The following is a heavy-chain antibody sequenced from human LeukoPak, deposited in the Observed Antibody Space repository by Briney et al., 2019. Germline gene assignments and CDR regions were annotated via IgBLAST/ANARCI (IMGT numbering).Heavy chain of an antibody. D-gene: IGHD3-22*01. CDR3: ARVTDYYDSSGYSNWFDP. J-gene: IGHJ5*02. Sequence: SVKVSCKASGGTFSSYTICWVRQAPGQGLEWMGRIIPILGIANYAQKFQGRVTITADKSTSTAYMELSSLRSEDTAVYYCARVTDYYDSSGYSNWFDPWGQGTLVTVSS. CDR2: IIPILGIA. CDR1: GGTFSSYT. V-gene: IGHV1-69*02.